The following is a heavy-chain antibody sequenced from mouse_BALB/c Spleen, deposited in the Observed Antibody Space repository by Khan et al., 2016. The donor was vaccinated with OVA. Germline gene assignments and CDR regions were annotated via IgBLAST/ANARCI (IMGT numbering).Heavy chain of an antibody. Sequence: EVELVESGGDLVKPGGSLKLSCAASGFTFSTYGMSWVRQTPDKRLEWVATVSTGGSYTYYPDSVKGRFTISRANATNTLYLQMSSLKSEDTAMFYCTRLAYYYDSEGFAYWGQGTLVTVSA. CDR1: GFTFSTYG. D-gene: IGHD1-1*01. CDR3: TRLAYYYDSEGFAY. V-gene: IGHV5-6*01. CDR2: VSTGGSYT. J-gene: IGHJ3*01.